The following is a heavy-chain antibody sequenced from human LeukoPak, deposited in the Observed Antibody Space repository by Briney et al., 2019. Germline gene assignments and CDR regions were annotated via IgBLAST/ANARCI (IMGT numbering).Heavy chain of an antibody. Sequence: GGSLRLSCVASGFTFSNFCMSWVRQAPGKGLQWVANIKHDGSEKYYVDSVKGRFTISRDNAKNSLYLQMNSLRAEDTAMYYCARSGRGYENAFDIWGQGTMVIVSS. V-gene: IGHV3-7*01. D-gene: IGHD5-12*01. CDR1: GFTFSNFC. CDR3: ARSGRGYENAFDI. J-gene: IGHJ3*02. CDR2: IKHDGSEK.